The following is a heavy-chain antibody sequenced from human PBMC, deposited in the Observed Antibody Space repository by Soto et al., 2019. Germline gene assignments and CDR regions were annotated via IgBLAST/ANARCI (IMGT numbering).Heavy chain of an antibody. CDR1: GFTFSDYY. V-gene: IGHV3-11*01. CDR2: ISSSGSTI. D-gene: IGHD3-22*01. J-gene: IGHJ4*02. CDR3: VRDRGGYYYDSSGYSFDY. Sequence: GGSLRLSCAASGFTFSDYYMSWIRQAPGKGLEWVSYISSSGSTIYYADSVKGRFTISRDNAKNSLYLQMNSLRAEDTAVYYCVRDRGGYYYDSSGYSFDYWGQGTLVTVSS.